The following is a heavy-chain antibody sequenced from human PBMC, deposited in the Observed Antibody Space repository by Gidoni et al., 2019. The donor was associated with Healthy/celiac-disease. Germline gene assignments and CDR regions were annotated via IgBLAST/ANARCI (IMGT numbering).Heavy chain of an antibody. D-gene: IGHD4-17*01. Sequence: QVQLQESGPGLVKPSETLSITCTVSGGSISSYYWRWIRQPPGKGLEWIGYIYYSGSTNYNPSLKSRVTISVDTSKNQFSLKLSSVTAADTAVYYCARDILDYGDYGDYYYYGMDVWGQGTTVTVSS. CDR3: ARDILDYGDYGDYYYYGMDV. CDR1: GGSISSYY. CDR2: IYYSGST. J-gene: IGHJ6*02. V-gene: IGHV4-59*01.